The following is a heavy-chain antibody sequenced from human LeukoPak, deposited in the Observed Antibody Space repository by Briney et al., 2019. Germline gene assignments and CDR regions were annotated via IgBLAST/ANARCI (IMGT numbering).Heavy chain of an antibody. CDR3: AREDNTLPYFQH. Sequence: ASVKVSCKASGYTFTGNYMHWVRQAPGQGLECMGWINPNSGGTHYAQNFQGWVTMTRDTSISTAYMELSRLRSDDTAVYYCAREDNTLPYFQHWGQGTLVTVSS. CDR2: INPNSGGT. V-gene: IGHV1-2*04. CDR1: GYTFTGNY. J-gene: IGHJ1*01. D-gene: IGHD2-15*01.